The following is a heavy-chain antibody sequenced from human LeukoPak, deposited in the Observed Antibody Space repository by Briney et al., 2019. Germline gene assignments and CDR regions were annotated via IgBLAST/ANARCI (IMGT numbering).Heavy chain of an antibody. CDR3: ARNGYDSSGYPMGWYYYYYMDV. Sequence: ASVKVSCKASGYTFTSFDMNWVRQAPGQGLEWMGIINPSGGSTSYAQKFQGRVTMTRDTSTSTVYMELSSLRSEDTAVYYCARNGYDSSGYPMGWYYYYYMDVWGKGTTVTISS. CDR2: INPSGGST. J-gene: IGHJ6*03. V-gene: IGHV1-46*01. CDR1: GYTFTSFD. D-gene: IGHD3-22*01.